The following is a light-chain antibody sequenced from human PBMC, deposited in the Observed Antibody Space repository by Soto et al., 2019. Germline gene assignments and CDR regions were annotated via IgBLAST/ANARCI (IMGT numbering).Light chain of an antibody. CDR3: QQYGSTPRT. J-gene: IGKJ1*01. CDR2: DAS. CDR1: QSVSSSY. Sequence: EIVMRQSPATLSVSPGERATLSCRASQSVSSSYLAWYQQKPGQAPRLLIYDASRRATGIPDRFSGSGSGTDFTLTISRLEPEDFAVYYCQQYGSTPRTFGQGTKVDI. V-gene: IGKV3-20*01.